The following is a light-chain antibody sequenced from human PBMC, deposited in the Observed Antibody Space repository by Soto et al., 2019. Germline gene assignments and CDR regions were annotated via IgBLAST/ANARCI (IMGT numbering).Light chain of an antibody. Sequence: NFMLTQPHSVSESPGKTVTISCTGSSGSIASNYVQWYQQRPGSAPTTVIYEDNQRPSGAPDRFSGSIDSSSNSASLTISGLKTEDEADYYCQSYDSSNHVVFGGGTKVTVL. J-gene: IGLJ2*01. CDR1: SGSIASNY. V-gene: IGLV6-57*02. CDR3: QSYDSSNHVV. CDR2: EDN.